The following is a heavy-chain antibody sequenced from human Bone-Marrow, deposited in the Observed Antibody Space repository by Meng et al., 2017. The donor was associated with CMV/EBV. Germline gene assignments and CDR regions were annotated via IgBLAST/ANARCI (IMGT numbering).Heavy chain of an antibody. D-gene: IGHD3-3*01. CDR1: GFTFSSNG. V-gene: IGHV3-30*02. CDR3: AKVAYELDYYYGMDV. CDR2: INYDGSSK. Sequence: GGSLRLSCAASGFTFSSNGMHWVRQAPGRGLDWVAFINYDGSSKYYVDSVKGRFTISRDNSKNTLYLQMNSLRAEDTAVYYCAKVAYELDYYYGMDVWGQGTTVTVSS. J-gene: IGHJ6*02.